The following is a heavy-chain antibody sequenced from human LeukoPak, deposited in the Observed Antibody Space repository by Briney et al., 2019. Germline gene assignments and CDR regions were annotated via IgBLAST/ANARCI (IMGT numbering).Heavy chain of an antibody. J-gene: IGHJ4*02. CDR1: GGSSSDYY. V-gene: IGHV4-34*01. CDR3: ARGRDRAKAGDF. D-gene: IGHD5-24*01. CDR2: IHPSGIL. Sequence: PPETLSHSSEDYGGSSSDYYGCCICQPPGKGLEWIGEIHPSGILYYNCSLVSRVTISIDTSKSLFSLRLTSVTAADTAFYYCARGRDRAKAGDFWGQGSLVTVSS.